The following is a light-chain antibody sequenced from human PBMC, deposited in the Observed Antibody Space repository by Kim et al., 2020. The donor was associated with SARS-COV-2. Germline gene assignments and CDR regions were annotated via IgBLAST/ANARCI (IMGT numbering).Light chain of an antibody. J-gene: IGKJ5*01. Sequence: EIVLTQSPATLSLSPGERATLSCRASQSISNNLAWYQHKPGQAPRLLIYDASRRATGIPARFIGGGSGTDFTLTISSLEPEDFAIYYCQKRGNWPPEVTFGPGTRLEIK. CDR1: QSISNN. CDR3: QKRGNWPPEVT. V-gene: IGKV3-11*01. CDR2: DAS.